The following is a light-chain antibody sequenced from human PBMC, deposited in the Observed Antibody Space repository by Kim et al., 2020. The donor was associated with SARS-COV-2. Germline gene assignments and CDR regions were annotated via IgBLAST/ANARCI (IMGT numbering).Light chain of an antibody. Sequence: QSALTQPASVSGSPGQSITISCTGTSSDIGGYNYVSWYQQHPGKAPKLMIYDVSKRPSGVSNRFSGSKSGNMASLTISGLQAEDESDYYCSSYTSSSAIWVFGGGTQLTVL. CDR3: SSYTSSSAIWV. CDR1: SSDIGGYNY. CDR2: DVS. V-gene: IGLV2-14*01. J-gene: IGLJ3*02.